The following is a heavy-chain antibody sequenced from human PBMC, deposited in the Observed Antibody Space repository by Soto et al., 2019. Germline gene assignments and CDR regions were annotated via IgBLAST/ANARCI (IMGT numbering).Heavy chain of an antibody. CDR1: GFTSNDHG. CDR2: IIWNTGNT. Sequence: VQLVESGGGLVQPGKSLRLSCAASGFTSNDHGMHWVRQAPGKGLEWVAGIIWNTGNTGYADSVKGRFTISRDNANNSLYLQMNSLRPDDTALYYCARVGYDYVWGSYSFDYWGQGTLVTVSS. D-gene: IGHD3-16*01. V-gene: IGHV3-9*02. CDR3: ARVGYDYVWGSYSFDY. J-gene: IGHJ4*02.